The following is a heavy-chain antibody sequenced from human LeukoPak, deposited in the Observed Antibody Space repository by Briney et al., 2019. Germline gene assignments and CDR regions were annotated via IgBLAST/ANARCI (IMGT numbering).Heavy chain of an antibody. J-gene: IGHJ4*02. D-gene: IGHD2-15*01. CDR2: ISWNSGSI. Sequence: GGSLRLSYAASGFTFDDYAMHWVRQAPGKGLEWVSGISWNSGSIGYADSVKGRFTISRDNAKNSLYLQMNSLRAEDTALYYCARGELGYCSGGSCYDVVSYFDYWGQGTLVTVSS. V-gene: IGHV3-9*01. CDR3: ARGELGYCSGGSCYDVVSYFDY. CDR1: GFTFDDYA.